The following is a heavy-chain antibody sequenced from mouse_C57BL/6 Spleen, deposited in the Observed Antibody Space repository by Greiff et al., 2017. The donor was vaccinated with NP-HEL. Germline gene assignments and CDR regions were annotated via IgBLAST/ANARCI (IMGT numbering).Heavy chain of an antibody. Sequence: EVKLMESGEGLVKPGGSLKLSCAASGFTFSSYAMSWVRQTPEKRLEWVAYISSGGDYIYYADTVKGRFTISRDNARNTLYLQMSSLKSEDTAMYYCTRDRGYYVHYYAMDYWGQGTSVTVSS. V-gene: IGHV5-9-1*02. J-gene: IGHJ4*01. CDR3: TRDRGYYVHYYAMDY. CDR1: GFTFSSYA. CDR2: ISSGGDYI. D-gene: IGHD2-3*01.